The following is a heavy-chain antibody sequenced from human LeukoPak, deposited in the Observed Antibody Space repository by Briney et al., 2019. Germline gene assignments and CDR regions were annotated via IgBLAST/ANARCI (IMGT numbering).Heavy chain of an antibody. Sequence: ETLSLTCTFSGDSMNTYYWNWIRQPPGKGLEWIGYIYNRESTNYNPSLKSRVTISIDTSKNQFSLKLISVTPADTAVYYCARRSWYFDYWGQGTPVTVSS. D-gene: IGHD2-15*01. V-gene: IGHV4-59*01. J-gene: IGHJ4*02. CDR2: IYNREST. CDR3: ARRSWYFDY. CDR1: GDSMNTYY.